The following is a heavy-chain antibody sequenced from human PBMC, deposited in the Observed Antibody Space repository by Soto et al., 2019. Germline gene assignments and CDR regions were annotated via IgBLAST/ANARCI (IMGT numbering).Heavy chain of an antibody. Sequence: VESLKISCKGSGYRFTNYWIGWVRQMPWKGLEWMGIIYPGDSDSRYSPSFQGQVTISADKSISTAYLQWSSLRASDTAMYYCARRQQWRVGDVFDFGGKGTMVTVSS. CDR1: GYRFTNYW. J-gene: IGHJ3*01. D-gene: IGHD6-19*01. CDR3: ARRQQWRVGDVFDF. V-gene: IGHV5-51*01. CDR2: IYPGDSDS.